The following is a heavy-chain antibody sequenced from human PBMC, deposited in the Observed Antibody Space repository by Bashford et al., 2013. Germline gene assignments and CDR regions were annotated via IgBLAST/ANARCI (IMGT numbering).Heavy chain of an antibody. CDR2: ISYDGSNK. Sequence: GGSLRLSCAASGFTFSSYAMHWVRQAPGKGLEWVAVISYDGSNKYYADSVKGRFTISRDNSKNTLYLQMNSLRAEDTAVYYCARDRKRGIAVAGNPPLDYWGQGTLVTVSS. J-gene: IGHJ4*02. CDR1: GFTFSSYA. D-gene: IGHD6-19*01. V-gene: IGHV3-30-3*01. CDR3: ARDRKRGIAVAGNPPLDY.